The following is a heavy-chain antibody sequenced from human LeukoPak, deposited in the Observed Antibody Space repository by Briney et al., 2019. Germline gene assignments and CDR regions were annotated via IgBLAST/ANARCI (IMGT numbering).Heavy chain of an antibody. V-gene: IGHV3-30*04. J-gene: IGHJ6*03. CDR3: AKNGDRGAYCIGGTCYPYFYYYMGV. CDR2: ISYDGSNK. CDR1: GFTFSSYA. Sequence: GGSLRLSCAASGFTFSSYAMHWVRQAPGKGLEWVAVISYDGSNKYYADSVKGRFTISRDNSKNTLYLQMNSLRAEDTAIYCCAKNGDRGAYCIGGTCYPYFYYYMGVWGKGTTVTI. D-gene: IGHD2-15*01.